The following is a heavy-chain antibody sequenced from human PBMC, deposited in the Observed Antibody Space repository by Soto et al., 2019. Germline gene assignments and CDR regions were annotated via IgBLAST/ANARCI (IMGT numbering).Heavy chain of an antibody. D-gene: IGHD5-18*01. CDR2: ISSISSYI. CDR3: ARGDTSMAFDC. CDR1: GFTFNTYS. Sequence: GGSLRLSCAASGFTFNTYSMNWVRQAPGKGLEWVSSISSISSYIYYADSVRGRFTISRDNAKDSLYLQMNSLRAEDTAVYYCARGDTSMAFDCWGQGTLVTVSS. V-gene: IGHV3-21*01. J-gene: IGHJ4*02.